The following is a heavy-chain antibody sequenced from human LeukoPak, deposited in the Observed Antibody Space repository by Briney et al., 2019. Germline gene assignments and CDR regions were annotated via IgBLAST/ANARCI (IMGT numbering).Heavy chain of an antibody. CDR1: GFTFSSYS. J-gene: IGHJ5*02. CDR3: ARRGP. Sequence: GGSLRLSCAASGFTFSSYSMNWVRQAPGKGLEWVSYISSSSNNIYYADSVKGRFTISGDDAKNSLYLQMNSLRAEDTAVYYCARRGPWGQGTLVTVSS. CDR2: ISSSSNNI. V-gene: IGHV3-48*01.